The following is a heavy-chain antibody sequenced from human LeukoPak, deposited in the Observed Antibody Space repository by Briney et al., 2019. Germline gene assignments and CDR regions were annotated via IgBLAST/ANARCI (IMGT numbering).Heavy chain of an antibody. Sequence: PSETLSLTCTVSGGSISSSSYYWGWIRQPPGKGLEWIGSIYYSGSTYYNPSLKSRVTISVDTSKNQFSLKLSSVTAADTAVYYCARTGTREFDPWGQGTLVTVSS. J-gene: IGHJ5*02. V-gene: IGHV4-39*01. CDR3: ARTGTREFDP. CDR2: IYYSGST. CDR1: GGSISSSSYY. D-gene: IGHD1-7*01.